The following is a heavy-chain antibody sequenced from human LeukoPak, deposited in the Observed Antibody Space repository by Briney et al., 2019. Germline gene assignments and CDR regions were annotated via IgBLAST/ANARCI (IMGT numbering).Heavy chain of an antibody. CDR3: AKGYYGSGTYGWFDP. J-gene: IGHJ5*02. D-gene: IGHD3-10*01. CDR1: GFTFSSSG. Sequence: GGSLRLSCAASGFTFSSSGMSWVRQAPGKGLEWVSTISASGDNAYYADSVKGRFTISRDNSKKKLYLQMNSLRAEDTAVYYCAKGYYGSGTYGWFDPWGQGTLVTVSS. CDR2: ISASGDNA. V-gene: IGHV3-23*01.